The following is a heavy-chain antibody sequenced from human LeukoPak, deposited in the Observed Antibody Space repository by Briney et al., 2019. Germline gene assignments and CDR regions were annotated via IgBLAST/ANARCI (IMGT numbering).Heavy chain of an antibody. D-gene: IGHD3-3*01. J-gene: IGHJ5*02. V-gene: IGHV4-4*07. Sequence: SETLSLTCTVSGGSISSYYWSWIRQPAGKGLEWIGRIYTSGSTNYNPSLKSRVTMSVDTSENQFSLKLSSVTAADTAVYYCARDGFWSGKIDIWGQGTLVTVSS. CDR2: IYTSGST. CDR3: ARDGFWSGKIDI. CDR1: GGSISSYY.